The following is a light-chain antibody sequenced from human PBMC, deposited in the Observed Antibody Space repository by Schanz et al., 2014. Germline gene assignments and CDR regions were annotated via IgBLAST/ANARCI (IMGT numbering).Light chain of an antibody. CDR2: GTS. CDR1: QSVSSN. CDR3: QQRSNWPPT. J-gene: IGKJ1*01. V-gene: IGKV3-11*01. Sequence: EIVMTQSPATLSVSPGERATLSCRASQSVSSNLAWYQQKPGQAPRLLIYGTSNRATGIPDRFSGSGSGTDFTLTISRLEPEDFAVYYCQQRSNWPPTFGQGTKVEIK.